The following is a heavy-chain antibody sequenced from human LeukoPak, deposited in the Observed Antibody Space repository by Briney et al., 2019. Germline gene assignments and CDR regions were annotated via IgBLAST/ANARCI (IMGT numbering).Heavy chain of an antibody. V-gene: IGHV4-61*01. J-gene: IGHJ4*02. CDR3: ASVYDILTGYPFDY. Sequence: SETLSLTCTVSGGSVSSGIFYWSWFRQPPGKGLEWIGYIYYSGSTYCNPSLKSRVTISVDTSKNQFSLKLSSVTAADTAVYYCASVYDILTGYPFDYWGQGTLVTVSS. CDR1: GGSVSSGIFY. CDR2: IYYSGST. D-gene: IGHD3-9*01.